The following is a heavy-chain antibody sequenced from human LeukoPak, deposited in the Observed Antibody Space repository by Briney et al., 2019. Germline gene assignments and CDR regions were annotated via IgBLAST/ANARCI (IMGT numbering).Heavy chain of an antibody. CDR3: AKDGPEVTGYWGSPPANWFDP. CDR1: GFTFSSYA. V-gene: IGHV3-23*01. Sequence: PGGSLRLSCAASGFTFSSYAMSWVRQAPGKGLEWVSAISGSGGSTYYADSVKGRFTISRDNSKNTLYLQMNSLRAEDTAVYYCAKDGPEVTGYWGSPPANWFDPWGQGTLVTVSS. D-gene: IGHD3-9*01. J-gene: IGHJ5*02. CDR2: ISGSGGST.